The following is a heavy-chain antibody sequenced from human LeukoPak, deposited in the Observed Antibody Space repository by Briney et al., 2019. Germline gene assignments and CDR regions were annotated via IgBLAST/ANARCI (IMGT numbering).Heavy chain of an antibody. J-gene: IGHJ5*02. D-gene: IGHD3-22*01. Sequence: SQTLSLTCTISGGSISSGGYYWSWIRQHPGKGLEWIGYIYYSGSTYYNPSLKSRVTISVDTSKNQFSLKLSSVTAADTAVYYCARDLSDSSGYYPFDPWGQGTLVTVSS. V-gene: IGHV4-31*03. CDR2: IYYSGST. CDR3: ARDLSDSSGYYPFDP. CDR1: GGSISSGGYY.